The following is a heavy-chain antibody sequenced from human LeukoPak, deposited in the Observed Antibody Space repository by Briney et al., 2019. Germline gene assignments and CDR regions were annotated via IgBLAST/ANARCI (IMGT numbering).Heavy chain of an antibody. V-gene: IGHV4-61*01. CDR1: GGSVSSGSYY. Sequence: SETLSLTCTVSGGSVSSGSYYWSWIRQPPGKGLEWIAYIHYSGSTNYNPSLKGRVTISVDTSKNQFSLKLRSVTAADTAVYYCAREGNGPAYYHFYYMDVWGKGTTVTVSS. CDR3: AREGNGPAYYHFYYMDV. CDR2: IHYSGST. J-gene: IGHJ6*03. D-gene: IGHD1-1*01.